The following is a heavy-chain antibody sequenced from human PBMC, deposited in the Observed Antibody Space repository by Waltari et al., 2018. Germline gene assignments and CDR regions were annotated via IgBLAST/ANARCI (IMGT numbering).Heavy chain of an antibody. J-gene: IGHJ6*02. D-gene: IGHD1-26*01. Sequence: QVQLVQSGAEVKKPGASVKVSCKASGDTFTSCDINWVRQASGQGLEWMGWMNPKRSNTNYEQKFLGRVTMTMDISVNTAYMELSSLTSEDTAVYYCAAEKWERQGGYYYFGMDVWGQGTTVTVSS. CDR1: GDTFTSCD. CDR2: MNPKRSNT. CDR3: AAEKWERQGGYYYFGMDV. V-gene: IGHV1-8*01.